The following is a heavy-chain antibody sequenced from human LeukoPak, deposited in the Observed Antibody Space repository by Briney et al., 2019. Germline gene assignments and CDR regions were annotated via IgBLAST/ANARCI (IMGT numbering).Heavy chain of an antibody. J-gene: IGHJ4*02. V-gene: IGHV3-23*01. CDR3: ATYRQVLLPFES. D-gene: IGHD2-8*02. CDR1: GFTFSTFA. CDR2: IFPSGGEI. Sequence: GGSLRLSCAASGFTFSTFAMIWVRQPPGKGLEWVSSIFPSGGEIHYADSVRGRFTISRDNSKSTLSLQMNSLRAEDTAIYYCATYRQVLLPFESWGQGTLVTVSS.